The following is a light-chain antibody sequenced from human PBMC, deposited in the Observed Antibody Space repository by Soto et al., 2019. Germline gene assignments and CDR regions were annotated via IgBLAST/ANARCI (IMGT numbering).Light chain of an antibody. J-gene: IGLJ1*01. V-gene: IGLV2-14*01. CDR2: DVS. CDR1: SSDVGGYNY. CDR3: SSYTSSSTRCV. Sequence: QSALTQPASVSGSPGQSITISCTGTSSDVGGYNYVSWYRQHPGKAPKLMIYDVSNRPSGVSNRFSGSKSGNTASLTISGLQAEDEADYYCSSYTSSSTRCVFGTGTKLTVL.